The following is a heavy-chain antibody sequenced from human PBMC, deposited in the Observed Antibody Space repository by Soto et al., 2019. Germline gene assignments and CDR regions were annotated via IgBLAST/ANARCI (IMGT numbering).Heavy chain of an antibody. V-gene: IGHV3-21*06. Sequence: PXGSLILSCAAAGFTFTRYSMNWARQAPGKGLDWVSSISSTTNYIYYGDSMKGRFTISRDNAKNSLYLEMNSLRAEDTAVYYCARESEDLTSNFDYWGQGTLVTVSS. CDR2: ISSTTNYI. CDR3: ARESEDLTSNFDY. CDR1: GFTFTRYS. J-gene: IGHJ4*02.